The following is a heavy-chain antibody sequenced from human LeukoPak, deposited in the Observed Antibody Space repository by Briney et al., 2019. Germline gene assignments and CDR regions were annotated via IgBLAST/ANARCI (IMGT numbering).Heavy chain of an antibody. CDR1: GFTFSDYA. CDR3: AKAGCTSTTCYSDC. Sequence: GGSLRLSCAASGFTFSDYAMSWVRQAPGKGLEWVPSISGSGGSTYYTDSVKGRFTISRDNSKNTLYLHMNSLRAEDTAIYYCAKAGCTSTTCYSDCWGQGALVTVSS. V-gene: IGHV3-23*01. CDR2: ISGSGGST. D-gene: IGHD2-2*01. J-gene: IGHJ4*02.